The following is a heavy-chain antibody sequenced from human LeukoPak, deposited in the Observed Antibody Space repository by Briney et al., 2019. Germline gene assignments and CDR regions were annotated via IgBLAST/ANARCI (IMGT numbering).Heavy chain of an antibody. J-gene: IGHJ6*03. V-gene: IGHV3-23*01. D-gene: IGHD6-25*01. CDR1: RFTFSSYA. Sequence: GGSLRLSCAASRFTFSSYAMSWVRQAAGKGLEWVSAISGSGGSTYYADSLKGRFIISRDNSKNTLYLQMNSLRAEDTAVYYCAKGPGPGYLYDYMDVWGKGTTVTVSS. CDR2: ISGSGGST. CDR3: AKGPGPGYLYDYMDV.